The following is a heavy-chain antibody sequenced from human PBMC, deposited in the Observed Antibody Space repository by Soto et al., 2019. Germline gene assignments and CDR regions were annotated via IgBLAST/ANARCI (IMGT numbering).Heavy chain of an antibody. CDR3: AKEVGDLVPGGRRHWRPALFLTVPQVRNHTGGSLRLSCAASGFTFNMYWMH. CDR2: ISGSGGST. J-gene: IGHJ1*01. V-gene: IGHV3-23*01. D-gene: IGHD7-27*01. Sequence: PGGSLRLSCAASGFTFSSYAMSWVRQAPGKGLEWVSAISGSGGSTYYADSVKGRFTISRDNSKNTLYLQMNSLRAEDTAVYYCAKEVGDLVPGGRRHWRPALFLTVPQVRNHTGGSLRLSCAASGFTFNMYWMHW. CDR1: GFTFSSYA.